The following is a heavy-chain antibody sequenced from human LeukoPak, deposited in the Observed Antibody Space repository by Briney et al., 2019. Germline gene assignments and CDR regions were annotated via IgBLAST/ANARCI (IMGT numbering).Heavy chain of an antibody. CDR1: GFTFYIYW. CDR2: IRKGGSEI. D-gene: IGHD3-22*01. V-gene: IGHV3-7*01. J-gene: IGHJ4*02. CDR3: ARVYGYYYDSSGYLAW. Sequence: GGSLRLSCAASGFTFYIYWMTWVRQAPGKGLEWVANIRKGGSEIYYADSVRGRFTISRDNAKNSLYLQMNSLRAEDTAVYYCARVYGYYYDSSGYLAWWGQGTLVTVSS.